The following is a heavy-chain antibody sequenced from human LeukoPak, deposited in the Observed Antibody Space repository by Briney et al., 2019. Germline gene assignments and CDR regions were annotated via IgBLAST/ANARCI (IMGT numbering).Heavy chain of an antibody. CDR2: ISTSGGST. V-gene: IGHV3-23*01. Sequence: PGGSLRLSCAASGFTFSSYGMSWVRQAPGKGLEWVSAISTSGGSTYHADSVKGRITISRDNSKNTLYLQMKSLRAEDTAVYYCAKDFPLDHWGQGTLVTVSS. J-gene: IGHJ4*02. CDR1: GFTFSSYG. CDR3: AKDFPLDH.